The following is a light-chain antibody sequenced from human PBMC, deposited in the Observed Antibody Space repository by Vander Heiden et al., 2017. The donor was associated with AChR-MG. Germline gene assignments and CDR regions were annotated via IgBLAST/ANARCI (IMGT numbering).Light chain of an antibody. V-gene: IGLV2-14*01. J-gene: IGLJ1*01. CDR3: SSDTSSSTFV. CDR1: SSDVGGYNY. CDR2: DVS. Sequence: SALTQPASVSGSPGPSITISCTGTSSDVGGYNYVSWYHQHPGKAPKLMIYDVSNRPAGVANRFSGSKSGNTASLTISGHQAEDEADYYCSSDTSSSTFVFGTGTKVTVL.